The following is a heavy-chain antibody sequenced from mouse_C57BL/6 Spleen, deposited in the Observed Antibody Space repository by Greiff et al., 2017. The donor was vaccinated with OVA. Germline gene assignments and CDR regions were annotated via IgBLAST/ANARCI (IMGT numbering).Heavy chain of an antibody. J-gene: IGHJ4*01. Sequence: VQLKESGAELVRPGASVKLSCTASGFNIKDDYMHWVKQRPEQGLEWIGWIDPENGDTEYASKFQGKATITADTSSNTAYLQLSRLTSEDTAVYYCTTPFITTVVATDYAMDYWGQGTSVTVSS. CDR1: GFNIKDDY. CDR2: IDPENGDT. CDR3: TTPFITTVVATDYAMDY. D-gene: IGHD1-1*01. V-gene: IGHV14-4*01.